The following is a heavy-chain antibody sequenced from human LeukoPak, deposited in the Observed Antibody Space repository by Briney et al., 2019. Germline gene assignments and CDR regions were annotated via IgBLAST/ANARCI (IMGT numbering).Heavy chain of an antibody. CDR2: INPNSGGT. CDR3: ARDPPRGVAAAGKGTPDY. J-gene: IGHJ4*02. CDR1: GYTFTGYY. Sequence: ASVKVSCKASGYTFTGYYMHWVRQAPGQGLEWMGWINPNSGGTNYAQKFQGRVTMTRDTPISTAYMELSRLRSDDTAVYYCARDPPRGVAAAGKGTPDYWGQGTLVTVSS. V-gene: IGHV1-2*02. D-gene: IGHD6-13*01.